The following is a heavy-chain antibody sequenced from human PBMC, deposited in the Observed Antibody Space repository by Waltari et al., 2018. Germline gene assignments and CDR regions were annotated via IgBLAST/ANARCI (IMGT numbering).Heavy chain of an antibody. Sequence: QVQLVESGGGVVQPGRSLRLSCAASGFTLSGYGMHWVRQAPGTGLEWVALTGYDGSNKYYVDSVKGRFTISGDNSKNTLYLQMNSLRAEDTAVYYCARERVSGPPHSGYYGMDVWGQGTTVTVSS. J-gene: IGHJ6*02. CDR1: GFTLSGYG. D-gene: IGHD3-3*01. CDR3: ARERVSGPPHSGYYGMDV. V-gene: IGHV3-33*01. CDR2: TGYDGSNK.